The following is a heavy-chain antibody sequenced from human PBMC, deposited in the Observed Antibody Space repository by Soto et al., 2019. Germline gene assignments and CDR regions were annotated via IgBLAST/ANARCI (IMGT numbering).Heavy chain of an antibody. CDR3: AKDLTYYDFWSGPEATYYYYGMDV. D-gene: IGHD3-3*01. J-gene: IGHJ6*02. CDR1: GFTFSSYW. V-gene: IGHV3-7*01. Sequence: PGGSLRLSCAASGFTFSSYWMSWVRQAPGKGLEWVANIKQDGSNKYYVDSVKGRFTISRDNAKNTLYLQMNSLRAEDTAVYYCAKDLTYYDFWSGPEATYYYYGMDVWGQGTTVTVSS. CDR2: IKQDGSNK.